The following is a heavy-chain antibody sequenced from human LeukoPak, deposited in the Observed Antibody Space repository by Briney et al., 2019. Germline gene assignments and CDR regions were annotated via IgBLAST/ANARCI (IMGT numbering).Heavy chain of an antibody. D-gene: IGHD1-1*01. V-gene: IGHV3-23*01. Sequence: PGGSLRLSCAASGFSFSVYTMSWVRQAPGKGLEWVSVISGFGTFYADSVKGRFTISRDDSKNTLYLQMNSLRADDTAVYYCAKDSTAYNGDYDAFDLWGQGTMVTVSS. CDR2: ISGFGT. CDR3: AKDSTAYNGDYDAFDL. J-gene: IGHJ3*01. CDR1: GFSFSVYT.